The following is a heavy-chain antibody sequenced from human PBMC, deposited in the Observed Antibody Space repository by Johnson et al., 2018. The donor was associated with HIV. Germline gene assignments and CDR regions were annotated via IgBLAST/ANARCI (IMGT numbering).Heavy chain of an antibody. D-gene: IGHD1-26*01. V-gene: IGHV3-30-3*01. CDR2: ISYVGSTK. J-gene: IGHJ3*02. Sequence: QVQLVESGGGLVRPGGSLRLSCADSGLTFSSYAMYSVRQAPGKGLVWAAVISYVGSTKYYADSVRGRLSITRDNAKILLYLQMNFLRPEDTAVYYCARFMGSTWSDASDIWGQGTMVIVSS. CDR1: GLTFSSYA. CDR3: ARFMGSTWSDASDI.